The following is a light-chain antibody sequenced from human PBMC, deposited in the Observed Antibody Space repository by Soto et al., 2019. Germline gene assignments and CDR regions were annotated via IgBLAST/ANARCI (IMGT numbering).Light chain of an antibody. Sequence: DIVMTQSPDSLAVSLGERATINCKSSQSVLYSSNNKNYLAWYQQKPGQPPKLLIYWASTRESGVPDRFSGSGSGTDFTLSISSLQAEDVALDDDHQSYTTPWTFGQGTKVEIK. CDR3: HQSYTTPWT. V-gene: IGKV4-1*01. CDR1: QSVLYSSNNKNY. J-gene: IGKJ1*01. CDR2: WAS.